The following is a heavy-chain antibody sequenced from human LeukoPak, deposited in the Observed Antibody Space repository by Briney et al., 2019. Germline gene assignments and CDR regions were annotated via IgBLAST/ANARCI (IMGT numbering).Heavy chain of an antibody. V-gene: IGHV3-7*01. D-gene: IGHD6-19*01. J-gene: IGHJ3*02. CDR2: IKRDGSEK. CDR3: ARAAVAGTGTGAFDI. CDR1: GFTFSSYW. Sequence: GGSLRLSCAASGFTFSSYWMSWVRQAPGKGLEWVANIKRDGSEKYYVDSVKGRFTISRDNAKNSLYLQMNSLRAEDTAVYYCARAAVAGTGTGAFDIWGQGTMVTVSS.